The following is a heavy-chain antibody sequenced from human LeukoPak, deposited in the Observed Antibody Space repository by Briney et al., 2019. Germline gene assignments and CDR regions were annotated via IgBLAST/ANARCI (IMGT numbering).Heavy chain of an antibody. Sequence: ASVKVSCKASGYTXTDHYMHWVRQAPGQGLEWMGWISPKSGGTNYAQKYQGRVTLTRDTSVSTAYMELSRLRSDDTAVYYCATNEVVGLYSYFDYWGQGTLVTVSS. V-gene: IGHV1-2*02. CDR3: ATNEVVGLYSYFDY. J-gene: IGHJ4*02. CDR2: ISPKSGGT. D-gene: IGHD5-12*01. CDR1: GYTXTDHY.